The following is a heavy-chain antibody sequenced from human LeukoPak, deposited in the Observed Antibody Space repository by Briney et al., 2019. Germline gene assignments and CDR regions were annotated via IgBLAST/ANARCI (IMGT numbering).Heavy chain of an antibody. CDR2: VTCTGS. Sequence: SETLSLTCTVSGTSISSYYWSWLRQPPGKGPEWIGYVTCTGSKYNPSLKSRVTISTDRSKKEVSLRLSSVTAADTAMYYCARQEGLRVAWYYWGQGTLVTVSS. CDR3: ARQEGLRVAWYY. D-gene: IGHD3/OR15-3a*01. V-gene: IGHV4-59*08. CDR1: GTSISSYY. J-gene: IGHJ4*02.